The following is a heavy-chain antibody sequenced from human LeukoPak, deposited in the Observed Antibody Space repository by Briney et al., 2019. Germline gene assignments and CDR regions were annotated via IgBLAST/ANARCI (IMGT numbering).Heavy chain of an antibody. CDR2: INHGGST. V-gene: IGHV4-34*01. CDR1: GGSFSDYY. Sequence: SETLSLTCAVYGGSFSDYYWSWIRQPPGKGLEWIGEINHGGSTNYNPSLKSRVTISVDTSKNQFSLKLISVTAADTAVYYCARGTFTIFGLDPWGQGTLVTVSS. CDR3: ARGTFTIFGLDP. J-gene: IGHJ5*02. D-gene: IGHD3-3*01.